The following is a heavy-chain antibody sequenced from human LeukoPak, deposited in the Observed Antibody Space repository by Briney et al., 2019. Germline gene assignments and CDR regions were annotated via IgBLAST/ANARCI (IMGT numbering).Heavy chain of an antibody. Sequence: PGGSLRLSCVDSGFTFSSYAMSWVRQAPGKGLEWVSVISSSGGSTYYAESVKGRFTISRDNSKNTLYLQMKSLRAEDTAVYYCAKVPGRRRDGYNYWGQGTLVTVSS. CDR3: AKVPGRRRDGYNY. V-gene: IGHV3-23*01. D-gene: IGHD5-24*01. J-gene: IGHJ4*02. CDR2: ISSSGGST. CDR1: GFTFSSYA.